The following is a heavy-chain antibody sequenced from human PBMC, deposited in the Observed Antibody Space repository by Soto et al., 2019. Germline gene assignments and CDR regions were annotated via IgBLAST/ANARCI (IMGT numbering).Heavy chain of an antibody. J-gene: IGHJ6*02. CDR2: IIPIFGTA. Sequence: SVKVSCKASGGTFSSYAISWVRQAPGQGLEWMGGIIPIFGTANYAQKFQGRVTITADKSTSTAYMELSSLRSEDTAVYYCARVSADSSGYYSYYYYGMDVWGRGATVTVSS. V-gene: IGHV1-69*06. D-gene: IGHD3-22*01. CDR3: ARVSADSSGYYSYYYYGMDV. CDR1: GGTFSSYA.